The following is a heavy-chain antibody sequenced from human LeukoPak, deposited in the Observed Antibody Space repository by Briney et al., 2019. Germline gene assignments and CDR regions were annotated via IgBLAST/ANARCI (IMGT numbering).Heavy chain of an antibody. V-gene: IGHV4-59*08. D-gene: IGHD4-17*01. Sequence: SETLSLTCTVSGASFNGYFWDWIRQSPGKGLEWIGYIYDNGNTNYNPSLKSRVTISLDTSKNQFSLRLSSVTAADTAIYYCARRTLRSPFDDWGQGTLVTVSS. CDR2: IYDNGNT. CDR1: GASFNGYF. J-gene: IGHJ4*02. CDR3: ARRTLRSPFDD.